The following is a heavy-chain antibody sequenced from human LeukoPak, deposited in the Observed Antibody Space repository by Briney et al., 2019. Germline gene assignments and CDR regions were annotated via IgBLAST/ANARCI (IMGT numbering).Heavy chain of an antibody. CDR2: IYYSGST. Sequence: KPSETLSLTCAVYGGSFSGYYWSWIRQPPGEGLEWIGSIYYSGSTYYNPSLKSRVTISVDTSKNQFSLKLSSVTAADTAVYYCARAGIQLLGELHYYYYMDVWGKGTTVTVSS. D-gene: IGHD3-16*01. CDR1: GGSFSGYY. V-gene: IGHV4-34*01. J-gene: IGHJ6*03. CDR3: ARAGIQLLGELHYYYYMDV.